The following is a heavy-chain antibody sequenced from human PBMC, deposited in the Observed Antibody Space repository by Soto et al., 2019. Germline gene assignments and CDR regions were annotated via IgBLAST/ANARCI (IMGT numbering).Heavy chain of an antibody. J-gene: IGHJ5*02. CDR2: IYYSGST. CDR1: GGSSGGGGYY. Sequence: PSVTLSVTCTVSGGSSGGGGYYWSWIRQHPGKGLEWIGYIYYSGSTYYNPSLKSRVTISVDTSKNQFSLKLSSVTAADTAVYYCARGPPCDPWGQGTLVTVSS. V-gene: IGHV4-31*03. CDR3: ARGPPCDP.